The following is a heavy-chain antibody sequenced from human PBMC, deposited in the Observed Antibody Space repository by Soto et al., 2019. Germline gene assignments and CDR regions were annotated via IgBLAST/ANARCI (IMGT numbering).Heavy chain of an antibody. D-gene: IGHD2-2*02. CDR3: ARDPRRCSSTSCYIIPGYYYYGMDV. J-gene: IGHJ6*02. Sequence: RGSLRISCAASGFTFSSYWMSWVRQAPGKGLEWVANIKQDGSEKYYVDSVKGRFTISRDNAKNSLYLQMNSLRAEDTAVYYCARDPRRCSSTSCYIIPGYYYYGMDVWGQGTTVTVS. V-gene: IGHV3-7*01. CDR2: IKQDGSEK. CDR1: GFTFSSYW.